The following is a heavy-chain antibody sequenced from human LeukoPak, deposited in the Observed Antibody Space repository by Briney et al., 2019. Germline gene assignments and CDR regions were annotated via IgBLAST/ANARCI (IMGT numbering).Heavy chain of an antibody. D-gene: IGHD6-13*01. J-gene: IGHJ5*02. CDR3: ARASIAAAGTRWFDP. V-gene: IGHV1-69*13. Sequence: SVKVSCKASGGTFSSYAISWVRQAPGQGLEWMGGIIPTFGTANYAQKFQGRVTITADESTSTAYMGLSSLRSEDTAVYYCARASIAAAGTRWFDPWGQGTLVTVSS. CDR1: GGTFSSYA. CDR2: IIPTFGTA.